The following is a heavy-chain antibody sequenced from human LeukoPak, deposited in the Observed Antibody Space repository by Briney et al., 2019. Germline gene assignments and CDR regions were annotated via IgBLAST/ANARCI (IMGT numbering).Heavy chain of an antibody. J-gene: IGHJ4*02. D-gene: IGHD3-10*01. V-gene: IGHV4-59*01. CDR3: AAYSYGSGSYYNY. Sequence: PSETLSLTCTVSGGSISSYYWTWIRQPPGKGLEWVGYIYYSGSTNYNPSLKSRLTISVDTSKNQFSLKLSSVTAADTAVYYCAAYSYGSGSYYNYWGQGTLVTVSS. CDR2: IYYSGST. CDR1: GGSISSYY.